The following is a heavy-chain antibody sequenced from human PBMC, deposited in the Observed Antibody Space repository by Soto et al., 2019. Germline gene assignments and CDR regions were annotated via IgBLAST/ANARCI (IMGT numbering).Heavy chain of an antibody. CDR2: INAHSGGT. V-gene: IGHV1-2*02. CDR1: GFSFTGYY. J-gene: IGHJ5*02. Sequence: ASVKVSCKASGFSFTGYYIHWLRQAPGQGLEWMGWINAHSGGTEYAQKFQGRVTLTRDTSIATAYLTLTSLTSDDTALYYCAKDLTRQLAYWLDPWGEGTQVTVYS. D-gene: IGHD6-6*01. CDR3: AKDLTRQLAYWLDP.